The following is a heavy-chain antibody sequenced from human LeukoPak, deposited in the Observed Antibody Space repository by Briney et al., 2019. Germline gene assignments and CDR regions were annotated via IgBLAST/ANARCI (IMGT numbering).Heavy chain of an antibody. D-gene: IGHD5-18*01. V-gene: IGHV3-9*01. Sequence: GGSLRLSCAASGFTFDDYSIQWVRQAPGKGLEWVSGISCNSGSIGYADSVKGRFTISRDNAKNSLYLQMNSLRAEDTALYYFAKDYSYGFENFVYCGQGTLVTVSS. J-gene: IGHJ4*02. CDR3: AKDYSYGFENFVY. CDR1: GFTFDDYS. CDR2: ISCNSGSI.